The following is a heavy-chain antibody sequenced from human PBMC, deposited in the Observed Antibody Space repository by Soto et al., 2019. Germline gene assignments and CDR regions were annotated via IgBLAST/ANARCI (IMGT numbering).Heavy chain of an antibody. CDR1: GGSISGLY. V-gene: IGHV4-59*08. Sequence: QVQLQESSPGLVKPSETLSLTCSVSGGSISGLYWSWVRQPPGRGLEWIGWIYYSGTTNYNPSLKSRVTISVDTSKNQFSLKLSSVTAADTAIYYCARQRNHYFMDVWVKGTTVTVSS. CDR3: ARQRNHYFMDV. CDR2: IYYSGTT. J-gene: IGHJ6*03. D-gene: IGHD1-1*01.